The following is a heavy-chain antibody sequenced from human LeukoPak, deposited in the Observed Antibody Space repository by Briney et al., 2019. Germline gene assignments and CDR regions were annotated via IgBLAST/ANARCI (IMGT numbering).Heavy chain of an antibody. CDR2: IYHSGST. CDR3: ASKADCRGGSCPTGAFNI. J-gene: IGHJ3*02. Sequence: SETLSLTCAMSGGSISSSTWWSWVRQPPGKGLEWIGEIYHSGSTNYNPSLKSRVTISVDMSKNQFSLKLTSVTAADTAVYYCASKADCRGGSCPTGAFNIWGQGTMVTVSS. D-gene: IGHD2-15*01. V-gene: IGHV4-4*02. CDR1: GGSISSSTW.